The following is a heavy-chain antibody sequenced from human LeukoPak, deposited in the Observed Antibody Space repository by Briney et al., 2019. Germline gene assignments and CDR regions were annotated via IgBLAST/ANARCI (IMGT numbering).Heavy chain of an antibody. CDR1: GYTFTSYD. CDR3: ASGYDSSWFYYYYYGMDV. J-gene: IGHJ6*02. CDR2: RNPNSGNT. Sequence: ASVKVSCKASGYTFTSYDINWVRQATGQGLEWMGWRNPNSGNTGYAQKFQGRVTMTRNTSISTAYMELSSLRSEDTAVYYCASGYDSSWFYYYYYGMDVWGQGTTVTVSS. D-gene: IGHD3-22*01. V-gene: IGHV1-8*01.